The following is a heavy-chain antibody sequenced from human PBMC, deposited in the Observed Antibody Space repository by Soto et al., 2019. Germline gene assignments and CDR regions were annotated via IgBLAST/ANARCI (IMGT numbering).Heavy chain of an antibody. V-gene: IGHV4-4*02. CDR2: IYHSGST. J-gene: IGHJ3*02. CDR3: ARFIRGGAFDI. D-gene: IGHD3-16*01. Sequence: SETLSLTCGVARGSLSSSNGWSWVRPPPGKGLEWIGEIYHSGSTNYNPSLKSRVTISVDKSKNQFSLKLSSVTAADTAVYYCARFIRGGAFDIWGQGTMVTVSS. CDR1: RGSLSSSNG.